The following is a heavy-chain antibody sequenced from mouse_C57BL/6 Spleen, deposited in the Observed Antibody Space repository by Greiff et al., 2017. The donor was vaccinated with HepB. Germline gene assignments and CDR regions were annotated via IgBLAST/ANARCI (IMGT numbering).Heavy chain of an antibody. CDR2: INPNNGGT. CDR3: ARALNWGPFAY. V-gene: IGHV1-26*01. J-gene: IGHJ3*01. Sequence: EVQLQQSGPELVKPGASVKISCKASGYTFTDYYMNWVKQSHGKSLEWIGDINPNNGGTSYNQKFKGKATLTVDKSSSTAYMELRSLTSEDSAVYYCARALNWGPFAYWGQGTLVTVSA. CDR1: GYTFTDYY. D-gene: IGHD4-1*02.